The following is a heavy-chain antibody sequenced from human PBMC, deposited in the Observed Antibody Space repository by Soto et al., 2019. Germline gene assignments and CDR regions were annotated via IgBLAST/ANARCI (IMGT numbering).Heavy chain of an antibody. V-gene: IGHV4-31*03. CDR2: IYYSGST. Sequence: PSETLSLTRTVSGGSISSGGYYWSWIRQHPGKGLEWIGYIYYSGSTYYNPSLKSRVTISVDTSKNQFSLKLSSVTAADTAVYYCATQNKIRSPIGYWGQGTLVTVSS. D-gene: IGHD3-22*01. CDR1: GGSISSGGYY. CDR3: ATQNKIRSPIGY. J-gene: IGHJ4*02.